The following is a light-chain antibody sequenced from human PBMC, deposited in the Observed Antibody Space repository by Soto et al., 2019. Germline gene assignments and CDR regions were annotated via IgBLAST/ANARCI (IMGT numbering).Light chain of an antibody. Sequence: QSALTQPASVSGSPGQSITISCTGTSSDVGGYNYVSWYQQHPGKAPKVMIYDVTNRPSGVSNRCSGSKSGNTASLTISGLQAEDEAVYYCSSYTSSSTLVFGTGTKLTVL. V-gene: IGLV2-14*03. CDR2: DVT. J-gene: IGLJ1*01. CDR3: SSYTSSSTLV. CDR1: SSDVGGYNY.